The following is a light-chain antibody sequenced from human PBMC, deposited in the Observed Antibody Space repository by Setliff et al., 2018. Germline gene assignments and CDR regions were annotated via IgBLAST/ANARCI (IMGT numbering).Light chain of an antibody. CDR1: SDDIGAYKF. CDR2: EVN. J-gene: IGLJ1*01. Sequence: QPALTQPPSASGSPGQSLTISCTGTSDDIGAYKFVSWYQQHPGKAPKLIIYEVNKRPSGVPDRFSASKSGNTASLTVSGLQPEDEADYYCSSYAASYNPYVFGTGTKVTVL. V-gene: IGLV2-8*01. CDR3: SSYAASYNPYV.